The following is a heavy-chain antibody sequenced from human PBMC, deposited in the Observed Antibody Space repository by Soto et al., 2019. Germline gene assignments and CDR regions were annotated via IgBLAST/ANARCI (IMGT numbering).Heavy chain of an antibody. V-gene: IGHV1-18*01. CDR2: ISADNGNT. J-gene: IGHJ5*02. CDR3: AEGYCSGGSCFNNWFDP. CDR1: GYAFTVDG. Sequence: VSVKGSCKGAGYAFTVDGVGWLRQTKGQGLEWMGWISADNGNTKYAQKFQGRVTITRDTSASTAYMELSSLRSEDTAVYYCAEGYCSGGSCFNNWFDPWGQGTLVTVSS. D-gene: IGHD2-15*01.